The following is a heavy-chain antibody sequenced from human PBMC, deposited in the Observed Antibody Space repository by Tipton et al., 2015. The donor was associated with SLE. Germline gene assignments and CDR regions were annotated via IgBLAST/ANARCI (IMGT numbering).Heavy chain of an antibody. CDR1: GYSISSGYY. Sequence: TLSLTCTFSGYSISSGYYWGWIRQPPEKGLEWVGSIYHSGSTFYNPSLKSRVTMLVDTSQNQFSLKLSSVTAADTAIYYCARVQKGTNYYGYFDYWGQGTLVTVSS. CDR3: ARVQKGTNYYGYFDY. V-gene: IGHV4-38-2*02. J-gene: IGHJ4*02. D-gene: IGHD2-8*01. CDR2: IYHSGST.